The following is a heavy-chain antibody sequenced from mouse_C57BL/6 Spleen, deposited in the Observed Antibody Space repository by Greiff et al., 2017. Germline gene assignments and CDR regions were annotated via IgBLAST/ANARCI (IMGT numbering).Heavy chain of an antibody. CDR1: GYTFTGYW. J-gene: IGHJ2*01. V-gene: IGHV1-69*01. D-gene: IGHD2-1*01. Sequence: QVQLQQPGAELVMPGASVKLSCKASGYTFTGYWMHWVKQRPGQCLEWIGEIDPSDSYTNYNQKFKGKSTLTVDKSSSTAYMQLSSLTSEDSAVYYCARSSVYYGKGYWGQGTTLTVSS. CDR3: ARSSVYYGKGY. CDR2: IDPSDSYT.